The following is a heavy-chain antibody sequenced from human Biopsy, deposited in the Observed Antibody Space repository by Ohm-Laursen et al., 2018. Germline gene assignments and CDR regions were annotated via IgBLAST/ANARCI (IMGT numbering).Heavy chain of an antibody. D-gene: IGHD3/OR15-3a*01. CDR1: GFTFSDFY. J-gene: IGHJ4*02. Sequence: SLRLSCTASGFTFSDFYMSWIRQAPGKGLEWVSYISSTINTIYYADSVKGRFIISRDNAKNSLSLQMDSLRADDTGAYYCARTPPYLGYDFWSGYFPYYFDLWGQGTLVTVSS. CDR3: ARTPPYLGYDFWSGYFPYYFDL. V-gene: IGHV3-11*01. CDR2: ISSTINTI.